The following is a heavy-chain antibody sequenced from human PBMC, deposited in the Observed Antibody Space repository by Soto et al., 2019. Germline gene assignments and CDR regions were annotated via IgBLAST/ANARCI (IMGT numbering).Heavy chain of an antibody. D-gene: IGHD1-26*01. V-gene: IGHV1-18*04. Sequence: ASVKVSCKASGYSFTDYHIHWVRQAPGQGLEWMGWISAYNGNTNYAQKLQGRVTMTTDTSTSTAYMELRSLRSDDTAVYYCARAYSGSYPNWFDPWGQGTLVTVSS. CDR1: GYSFTDYH. CDR3: ARAYSGSYPNWFDP. J-gene: IGHJ5*02. CDR2: ISAYNGNT.